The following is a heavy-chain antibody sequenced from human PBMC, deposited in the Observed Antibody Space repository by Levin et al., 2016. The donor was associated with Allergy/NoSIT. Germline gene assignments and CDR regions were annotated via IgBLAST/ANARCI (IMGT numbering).Heavy chain of an antibody. V-gene: IGHV4-4*02. Sequence: SETLSLTCAVSGDSISSSNWWTWVRQPPGKGLEWTGEIYHFGNTNYNPSLKSRVTISVDKSKYQFSLNLTSVTAADTAVYFCASRTGYNFGSGSYPLVSWGQGTLVTVSS. CDR1: GDSISSSNW. CDR3: ASRTGYNFGSGSYPLVS. D-gene: IGHD3-10*01. CDR2: IYHFGNT. J-gene: IGHJ5*02.